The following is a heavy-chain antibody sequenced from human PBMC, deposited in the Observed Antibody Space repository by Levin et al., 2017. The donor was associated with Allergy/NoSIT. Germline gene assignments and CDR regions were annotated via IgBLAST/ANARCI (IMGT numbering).Heavy chain of an antibody. V-gene: IGHV3-23*01. CDR2: ISGSGGST. Sequence: GGSLRLSCAASGFTFSNYAMSWVRQAPGKGLEWVSGISGSGGSTYYADSIKGRFTISRDNSKKTLYLQMNSLRAEDTAVYYCAKVLVSPGQQLPPGGFDNWGQGTLVTVSS. CDR1: GFTFSNYA. J-gene: IGHJ4*02. CDR3: AKVLVSPGQQLPPGGFDN. D-gene: IGHD6-13*01.